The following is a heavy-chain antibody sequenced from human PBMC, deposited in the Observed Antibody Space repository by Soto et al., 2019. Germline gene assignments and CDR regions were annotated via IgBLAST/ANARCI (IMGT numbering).Heavy chain of an antibody. CDR3: ARDRATYPHYYFDL. CDR2: IWYDGSNK. D-gene: IGHD1-26*01. V-gene: IGHV3-33*01. CDR1: GFTFSSYG. Sequence: QVQLVESGGGVVQPGRSLRLSCAPSGFTFSSYGMHWVRQAPGKGLEWVALIWYDGSNKYYADSVKGRFTISRDNSKNTLYLQMNSLRAEDTAVYYCARDRATYPHYYFDLWGRGTLVSVSS. J-gene: IGHJ2*01.